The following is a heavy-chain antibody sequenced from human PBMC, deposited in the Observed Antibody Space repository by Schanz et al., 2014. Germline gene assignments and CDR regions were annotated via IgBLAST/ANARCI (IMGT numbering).Heavy chain of an antibody. J-gene: IGHJ4*02. CDR3: ARDLEGFDY. CDR1: GGSINNYF. CDR2: IFTSGST. Sequence: QVHLQESGPGLVKPSETLSVTCTVSGGSINNYFWAWIRQPAGKGLEWIGRIFTSGSTDYNPSLKSRVTMSVDTSKNQFSLKLSSVPAADTAVYYCARDLEGFDYWGQGTLVTVSS. V-gene: IGHV4-4*07. D-gene: IGHD1-1*01.